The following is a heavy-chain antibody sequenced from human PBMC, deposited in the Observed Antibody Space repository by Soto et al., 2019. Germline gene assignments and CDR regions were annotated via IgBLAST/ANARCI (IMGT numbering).Heavy chain of an antibody. D-gene: IGHD2-2*01. V-gene: IGHV1-46*01. J-gene: IGHJ6*02. Sequence: SVKVSCKASGYTFTSYYMHWVRQAPGQGLEWMGIVNPSGGSTSYAQKFQGRVTMTRDTSTSTVYMELSSLRSEDTAVYYCAVGYCSSTSLRPCYYYYYGMDVWGQGTTVTVSS. CDR3: AVGYCSSTSLRPCYYYYYGMDV. CDR2: VNPSGGST. CDR1: GYTFTSYY.